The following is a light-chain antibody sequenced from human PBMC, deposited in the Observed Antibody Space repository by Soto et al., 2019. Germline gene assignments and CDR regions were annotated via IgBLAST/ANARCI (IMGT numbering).Light chain of an antibody. CDR1: QSVTTQ. J-gene: IGKJ1*01. CDR3: QQYGGSTRT. CDR2: GAS. Sequence: IVLTQSPGTLSLSPGERATLSCRASQSVTTQLAWYQQKPVQAPRLIIHGASSRATGVPGRITGSGSGTDFTLSISRLEPEDFAVYYCQQYGGSTRTFGQGTKVDIK. V-gene: IGKV3-20*01.